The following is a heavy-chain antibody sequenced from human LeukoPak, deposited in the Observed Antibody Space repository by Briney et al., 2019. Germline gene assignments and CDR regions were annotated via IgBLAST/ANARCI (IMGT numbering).Heavy chain of an antibody. D-gene: IGHD1-1*01. CDR2: IRSKTEGETK. V-gene: IGHV3-15*01. CDR3: ATGVVTGTSR. J-gene: IGHJ4*02. Sequence: GGSLRLSCAVSRITFRNAWMSWVRQAPGKGLEWVARIRSKTEGETKEYAASVKGRFTISRDDSRSRLYLQMNSLKTEDTAVYYCATGVVTGTSRWGRGTLVTVSS. CDR1: RITFRNAW.